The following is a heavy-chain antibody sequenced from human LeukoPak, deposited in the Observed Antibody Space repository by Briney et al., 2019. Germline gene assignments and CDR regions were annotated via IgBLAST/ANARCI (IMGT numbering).Heavy chain of an antibody. J-gene: IGHJ4*02. CDR1: GRTFSSYA. CDR3: ARQYYDILTGYYYFDY. V-gene: IGHV1-69*05. CDR2: IIPIFGTA. D-gene: IGHD3-9*01. Sequence: SVKVSCKASGRTFSSYAISWVRQAPGQGLEWMGGIIPIFGTANYAQKFQGRVTITRDTSTTTAYMELSSLRSEDMAVYYCARQYYDILTGYYYFDYWGQGTLVTVSS.